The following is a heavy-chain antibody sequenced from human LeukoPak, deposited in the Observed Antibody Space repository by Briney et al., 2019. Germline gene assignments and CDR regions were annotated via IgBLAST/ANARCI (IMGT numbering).Heavy chain of an antibody. CDR3: ARAMGIAAAGAGIWPH. Sequence: ASVKVSCKASGGTFSSYAISWVRQAPGQGLEWMGGIIPIFGTANYAQKFQGRVTITTDESTSTAYMELSSLRSEDTAVYYCARAMGIAAAGAGIWPHWGQGTLVTVSS. J-gene: IGHJ1*01. CDR2: IIPIFGTA. V-gene: IGHV1-69*05. CDR1: GGTFSSYA. D-gene: IGHD6-13*01.